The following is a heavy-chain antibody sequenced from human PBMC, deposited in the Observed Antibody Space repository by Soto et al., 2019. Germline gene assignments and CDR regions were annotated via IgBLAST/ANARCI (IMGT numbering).Heavy chain of an antibody. CDR3: AKEVSPDYGTYYYYYGMDV. J-gene: IGHJ6*02. V-gene: IGHV3-30*18. Sequence: QVQLVESGGGVVQPGRSLRLSCAASGFTFSSYGMHWVRQAPGKGLEWVAVISYDGSNKYYADSVKGRFTNSRDNSKNTLYLQMNSLRAEDTAVYYCAKEVSPDYGTYYYYYGMDVWGQGTTVTVSS. D-gene: IGHD4-17*01. CDR2: ISYDGSNK. CDR1: GFTFSSYG.